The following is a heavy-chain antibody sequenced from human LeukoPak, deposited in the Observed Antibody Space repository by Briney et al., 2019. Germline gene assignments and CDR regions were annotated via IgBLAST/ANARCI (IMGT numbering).Heavy chain of an antibody. J-gene: IGHJ5*02. Sequence: PSETLSLTCTVSGGSISSSSYYWSWIRQPAGKGLEWIGRIYTSGSTNYNPSLKSRVTISVDTSKNQFSLKLSSVTAADTAVYYCARDNGSGWYSVPNWFDPWGQGTLVTVSS. CDR2: IYTSGST. CDR3: ARDNGSGWYSVPNWFDP. V-gene: IGHV4-61*02. D-gene: IGHD6-19*01. CDR1: GGSISSSSYY.